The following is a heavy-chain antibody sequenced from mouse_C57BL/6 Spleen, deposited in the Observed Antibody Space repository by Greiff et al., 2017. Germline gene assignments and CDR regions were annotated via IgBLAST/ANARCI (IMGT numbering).Heavy chain of an antibody. J-gene: IGHJ1*03. V-gene: IGHV1-59*01. CDR2: IDPSDSYT. Sequence: QVQLQQPGAELVRPGTSVKLSCKASGYTFTSYWMHWVKQRPGQGLEWIGVIDPSDSYTNYNQKFKVKATLTVDTSSSTAYMQLSSLTSEDSAVYYCARSSSYGYFDVWGTGTTVTVSS. D-gene: IGHD1-1*01. CDR3: ARSSSYGYFDV. CDR1: GYTFTSYW.